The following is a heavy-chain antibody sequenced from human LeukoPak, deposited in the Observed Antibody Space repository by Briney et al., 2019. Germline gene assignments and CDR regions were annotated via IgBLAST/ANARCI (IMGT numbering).Heavy chain of an antibody. Sequence: RESGPTLVKPTQTLTLTCTFSGFSLSTSGMCVSWIRQPPGKALEWLARIDWGDDKYYRTSLKTRLTISKDTSKNQVVLTMTNMDPVDTATYYCARTNSIAGTNPFDYWGQGTLVTVSS. CDR2: IDWGDDK. J-gene: IGHJ4*02. V-gene: IGHV2-70*11. D-gene: IGHD1-7*01. CDR3: ARTNSIAGTNPFDY. CDR1: GFSLSTSGMC.